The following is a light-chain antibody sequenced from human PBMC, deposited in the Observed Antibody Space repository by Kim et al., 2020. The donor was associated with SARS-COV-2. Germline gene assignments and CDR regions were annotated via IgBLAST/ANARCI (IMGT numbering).Light chain of an antibody. CDR2: WTY. CDR1: QCVLYSQNYENY. J-gene: IGKJ2*02. V-gene: IGKV4-1*01. CDR3: QQYYTTPRT. Sequence: RATINCRYSQCVLYSQNYENYCAWLQHTTGQPSKLRFLWTYPRESGVSDRLSGRGSGTHFTLTNSSPQSEDVAFYYCQQYYTTPRTFGQGTKLEI.